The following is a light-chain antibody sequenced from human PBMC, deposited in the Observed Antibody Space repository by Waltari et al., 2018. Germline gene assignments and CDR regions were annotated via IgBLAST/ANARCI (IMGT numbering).Light chain of an antibody. CDR3: QQYYSTPQT. V-gene: IGKV4-1*01. CDR1: QGLFYNSINKNY. J-gene: IGKJ2*01. CDR2: WAS. Sequence: DIVMTQSPDSQVVSLGERATINCKSSQGLFYNSINKNYLAWYQQKAGQPPKLLIYWASTRESGVPDRFSGSGSGTDFTLTISSLQAEDVAVYYCQQYYSTPQTFGQGTKLEIK.